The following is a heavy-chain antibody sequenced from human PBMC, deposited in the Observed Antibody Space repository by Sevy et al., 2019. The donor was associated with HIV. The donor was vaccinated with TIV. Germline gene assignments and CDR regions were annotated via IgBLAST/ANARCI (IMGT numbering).Heavy chain of an antibody. CDR1: GYSFTSYW. V-gene: IGHV5-51*01. D-gene: IGHD1-1*01. J-gene: IGHJ6*02. CDR2: IYPGDSDT. Sequence: KQRESLKISCKGSGYSFTSYWIGWVRQMPGKGLEWVGIIYPGDSDTRYSPSFQGQVTISADKSINTAYLQWSSLKASDTAMYYCARQDPTYYYGMDVWGQGTTVTVSS. CDR3: ARQDPTYYYGMDV.